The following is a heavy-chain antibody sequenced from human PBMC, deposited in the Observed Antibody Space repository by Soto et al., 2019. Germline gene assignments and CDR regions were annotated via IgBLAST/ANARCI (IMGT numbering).Heavy chain of an antibody. J-gene: IGHJ6*02. CDR2: ISAYNGNT. Sequence: ASVKVSCKASGYTFTSYGISWVRQAPGQGLEWMGWISAYNGNTNYAQKLQGRVTMTTDTSTSTAYMELRSLRSDDTAVYYCARVWVTTFYYYYGMDVWGQGTTVTVS. V-gene: IGHV1-18*01. CDR1: GYTFTSYG. D-gene: IGHD4-17*01. CDR3: ARVWVTTFYYYYGMDV.